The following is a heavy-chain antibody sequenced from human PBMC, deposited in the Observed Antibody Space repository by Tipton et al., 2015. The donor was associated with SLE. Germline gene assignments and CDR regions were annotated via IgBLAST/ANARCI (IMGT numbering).Heavy chain of an antibody. Sequence: QSGAEVKEPGASVKVSCKASEYIFTNYDNAWLRLDAGHGLEWMGRINPNTGGTDYAKNFKGRVIMIRNTSISTAYMELSRLRSDDTAVYYCARDGDCGKNAFDIWGQGTMVTVSS. J-gene: IGHJ3*02. V-gene: IGHV1-2*02. D-gene: IGHD2-21*02. CDR3: ARDGDCGKNAFDI. CDR1: EYIFTNYD. CDR2: INPNTGGT.